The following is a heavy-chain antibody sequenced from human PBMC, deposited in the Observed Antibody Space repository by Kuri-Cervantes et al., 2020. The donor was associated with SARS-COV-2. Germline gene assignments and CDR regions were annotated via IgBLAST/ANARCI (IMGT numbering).Heavy chain of an antibody. CDR1: GGSISSGGYY. CDR2: IYHSGST. D-gene: IGHD6-6*01. J-gene: IGHJ4*02. Sequence: LSLTCTVSGGSISSGGYYWSWIRQPPGKGLEWIGYIYHSGSTYYNPSLKSRVTISVDRSKNQFSLKLSSVTAADTAVYYCARGDGAYSSSSPFDYWGQGTLVTVSS. V-gene: IGHV4-30-2*02. CDR3: ARGDGAYSSSSPFDY.